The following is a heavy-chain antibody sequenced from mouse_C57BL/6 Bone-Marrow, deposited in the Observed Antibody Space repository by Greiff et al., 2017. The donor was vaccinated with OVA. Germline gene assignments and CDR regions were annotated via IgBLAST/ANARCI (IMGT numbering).Heavy chain of an antibody. Sequence: VQLQQPGAELVRPGSSVKLSCKASGYTFTSYWMHLVKQRPIQGLEWIGNIDPSDSETHYNQKFKDKATLTVDKSSSTAYMQLSSLTSEDSAVYYCARRGLITTPWYFDVWGTGTTVTVSS. V-gene: IGHV1-52*01. CDR1: GYTFTSYW. J-gene: IGHJ1*03. CDR3: ARRGLITTPWYFDV. CDR2: IDPSDSET. D-gene: IGHD1-1*01.